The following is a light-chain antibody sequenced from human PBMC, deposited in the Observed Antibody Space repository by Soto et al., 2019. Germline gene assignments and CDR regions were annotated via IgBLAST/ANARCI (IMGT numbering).Light chain of an antibody. J-gene: IGKJ4*01. CDR3: QQYNIWPLT. CDR2: GAS. V-gene: IGKV3D-15*03. Sequence: EIVMTQSPATLSVSPGERATLSCRASQTVRDNLAWYQQKPGQAPRLLIYGASIRATGIPARFSGSGSGTEFTPTIDTLQSEDFAVYYCQQYNIWPLTFGGGTKVEIK. CDR1: QTVRDN.